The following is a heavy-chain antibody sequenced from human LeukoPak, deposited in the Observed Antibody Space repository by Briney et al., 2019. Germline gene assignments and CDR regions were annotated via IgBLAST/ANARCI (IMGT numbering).Heavy chain of an antibody. CDR3: TTEYEGSGSAFDI. Sequence: GGSLRLSCAASGFTFINAWMSWVRQAPGKGLEWVGRIKSRADGEATDYAATVKGRFTISRDNSKNTLQMNSLKIEDTAVYYCTTEYEGSGSAFDIWGQGTMVTVSS. J-gene: IGHJ3*02. V-gene: IGHV3-15*01. CDR1: GFTFINAW. CDR2: IKSRADGEAT. D-gene: IGHD1-26*01.